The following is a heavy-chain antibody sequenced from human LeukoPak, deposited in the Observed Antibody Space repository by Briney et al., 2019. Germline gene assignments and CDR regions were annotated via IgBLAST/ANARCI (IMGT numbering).Heavy chain of an antibody. V-gene: IGHV4-4*09. J-gene: IGHJ4*02. CDR2: IYTSGST. CDR1: GGSISSYY. CDR3: ARRRNFDY. Sequence: SETLSLTRTVSGGSISSYYWSWIRQPPGKGLEWIGYIYTSGSTDYNPSLKSRVTISVDTSKNQFSLKLSSVTAADTAVYYCARRRNFDYWGQGTLVTVSS.